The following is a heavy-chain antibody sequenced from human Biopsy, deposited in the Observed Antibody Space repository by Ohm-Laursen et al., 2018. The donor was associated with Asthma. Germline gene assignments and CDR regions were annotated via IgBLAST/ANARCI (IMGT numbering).Heavy chain of an antibody. D-gene: IGHD6-19*01. V-gene: IGHV1-69*01. J-gene: IGHJ6*02. Sequence: PSVYVSCKPPGVTFINFATGSGRQAPGQGLGWLGGILTVLGTTNYAQKFQGRVTYTADESTSTAYMEVTSLRSEDPAIYYCARCQVGYSSGWSLLLKKIYYSGMDVWGQGTAVTVSS. CDR3: ARCQVGYSSGWSLLLKKIYYSGMDV. CDR2: ILTVLGTT. CDR1: GVTFINFA.